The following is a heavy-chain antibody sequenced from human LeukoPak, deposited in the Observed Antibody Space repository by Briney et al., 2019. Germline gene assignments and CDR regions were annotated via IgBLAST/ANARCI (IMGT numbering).Heavy chain of an antibody. J-gene: IGHJ3*02. CDR3: AKARGGSGSSFDAFDI. CDR1: GFTFSSYG. D-gene: IGHD3-10*01. V-gene: IGHV3-30*02. Sequence: PGGSLRLSCAASGFTFSSYGMHWVRQAPGKGLEWVAFIRYDGSNKYYADSVKGRFTISRDNSKNTLYLQMNSLRAEDTAAYYCAKARGGSGSSFDAFDIWGQGTMVTVSS. CDR2: IRYDGSNK.